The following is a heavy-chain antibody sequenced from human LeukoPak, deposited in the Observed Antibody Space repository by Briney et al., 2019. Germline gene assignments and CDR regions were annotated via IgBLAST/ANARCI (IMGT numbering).Heavy chain of an antibody. CDR2: ISGSGGST. Sequence: GGSLRLSCAASGFTFSSYAMGWVRQAPGKGLEWVSAISGSGGSTYYADSVKGRFTISRDNSKNTLYLQMNSLGAEDTAVYYCAKFGSWYYSPYYFDYWGQGTLVTVSS. D-gene: IGHD3-10*01. CDR3: AKFGSWYYSPYYFDY. V-gene: IGHV3-23*01. CDR1: GFTFSSYA. J-gene: IGHJ4*02.